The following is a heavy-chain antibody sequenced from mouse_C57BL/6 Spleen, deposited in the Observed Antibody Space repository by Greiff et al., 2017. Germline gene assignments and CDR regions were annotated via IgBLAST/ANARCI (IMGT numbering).Heavy chain of an antibody. V-gene: IGHV1-76*01. J-gene: IGHJ4*01. CDR2: IYPGSGNT. CDR3: ARSNAHYAMDY. Sequence: VQLQQSGAELVRPGASVKLSCKASGYTFPDYYINWVKQRPGQGLEWIARIYPGSGNTYYNEKFKGKATLTAEKSSSTAYMQLSSLTSEDSAVYFCARSNAHYAMDYWGQGTSVTVSS. CDR1: GYTFPDYY.